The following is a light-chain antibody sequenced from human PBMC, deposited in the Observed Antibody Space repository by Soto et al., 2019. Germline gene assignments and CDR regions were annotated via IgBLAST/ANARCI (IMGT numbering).Light chain of an antibody. CDR3: SSYTTTSTLL. Sequence: QSVLTQPASVSGSLGQSITISCTGSNRDIGAYNLVSWYQQYPDTAPKLIIYEVRNRPSRVSYPFTGLRSGNPASLTISALQGDDESNFYCSSYTTTSTLLFGGGTKLTVL. V-gene: IGLV2-14*01. CDR2: EVR. CDR1: NRDIGAYNL. J-gene: IGLJ3*02.